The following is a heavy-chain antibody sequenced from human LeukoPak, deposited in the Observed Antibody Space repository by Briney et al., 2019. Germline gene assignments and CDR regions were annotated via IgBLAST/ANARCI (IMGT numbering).Heavy chain of an antibody. CDR1: GYTFTGYY. Sequence: GASVKVSCKASGYTFTGYYMHWVRQAPGQGLEWMGWINPNSGGTNYAQKFQGRFTMTRDTSISTAYMELSRLRSDDTAVYYCARLSIAALYYYYMDVWGKGTTVTVSS. D-gene: IGHD6-6*01. CDR3: ARLSIAALYYYYMDV. CDR2: INPNSGGT. V-gene: IGHV1-2*02. J-gene: IGHJ6*03.